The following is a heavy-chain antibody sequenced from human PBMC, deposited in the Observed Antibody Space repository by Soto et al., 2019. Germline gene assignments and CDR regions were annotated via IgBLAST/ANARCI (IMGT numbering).Heavy chain of an antibody. CDR3: ARHWIAGSSIP. J-gene: IGHJ5*02. Sequence: QVQLQESGPGLVKPSETLSLTCSVSGDSMSSSSQYWGWIRQPPGKGLEWIGSIHYSGTSYYNPSLKSRVTIFVDTSKNQLSLKLSSVTAADTAVYYCARHWIAGSSIPWGQGTLVTVSS. CDR2: IHYSGTS. V-gene: IGHV4-39*01. CDR1: GDSMSSSSQY. D-gene: IGHD2-21*01.